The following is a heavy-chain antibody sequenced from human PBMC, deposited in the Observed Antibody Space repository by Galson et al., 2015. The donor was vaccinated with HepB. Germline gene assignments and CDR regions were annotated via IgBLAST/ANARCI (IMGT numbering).Heavy chain of an antibody. V-gene: IGHV6-1*01. J-gene: IGHJ6*02. CDR1: GDSVSSNSAA. D-gene: IGHD6-13*01. Sequence: CAISGDSVSSNSAAWNWIRQSPSRGLEWLGRTYYRSKWYNDYAVSVKSRITINPGTSKNQFSLQLNSVTPEDTAVYYCARSHIAAAGYYYYGMDVWGQGTTVTVSS. CDR2: TYYRSKWYN. CDR3: ARSHIAAAGYYYYGMDV.